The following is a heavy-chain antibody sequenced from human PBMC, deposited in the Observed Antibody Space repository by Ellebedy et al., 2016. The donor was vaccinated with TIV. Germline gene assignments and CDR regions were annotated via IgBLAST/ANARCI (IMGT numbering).Heavy chain of an antibody. CDR2: ISGSGGMM. CDR3: ARDPVGVGPAFDV. CDR1: GFTFSSYY. D-gene: IGHD4-23*01. J-gene: IGHJ3*01. Sequence: PGGSLRLSCAASGFTFSSYYMNRVRQAPGKGLEWVSYISGSGGMMDHADSVKGRFTISRDNSKATLFLQMNSLRAEDTAIYFCARDPVGVGPAFDVWGQGTMVTVSS. V-gene: IGHV3-48*01.